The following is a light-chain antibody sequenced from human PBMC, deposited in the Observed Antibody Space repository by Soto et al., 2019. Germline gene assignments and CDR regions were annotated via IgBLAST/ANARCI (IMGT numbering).Light chain of an antibody. V-gene: IGKV3-20*01. CDR2: DAS. CDR1: QSVSSSY. J-gene: IGKJ2*03. Sequence: EIVLTQSPGTLSLSPGERATLSCRASQSVSSSYLAWYQQKPGQAPRLLIYDASSRATGIPDRFSGSGSGTEFTLIIIRLEPEVFAVYYCQQYGSSPRYSFGQGTMREFK. CDR3: QQYGSSPRYS.